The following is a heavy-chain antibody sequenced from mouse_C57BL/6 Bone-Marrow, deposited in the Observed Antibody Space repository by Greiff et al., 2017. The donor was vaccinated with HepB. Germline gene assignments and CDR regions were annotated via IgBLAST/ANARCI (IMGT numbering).Heavy chain of an antibody. CDR2: IHPNSGST. CDR3: AREGAASGYYYGSSYWYFDV. CDR1: GYTFTSYW. J-gene: IGHJ1*03. V-gene: IGHV1-64*01. Sequence: QVQLQQPGAELVKPGASVKLSCKASGYTFTSYWMHWVKQRPGQGLEWIGMIHPNSGSTNYNEKFKSKATLTVDKSSSTAYMQLRSLTSEDSAVDYCAREGAASGYYYGSSYWYFDVWGTGTTVTVSS. D-gene: IGHD1-1*01.